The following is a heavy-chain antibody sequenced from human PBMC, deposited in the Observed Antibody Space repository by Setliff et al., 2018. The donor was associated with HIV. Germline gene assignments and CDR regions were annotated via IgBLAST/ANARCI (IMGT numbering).Heavy chain of an antibody. Sequence: TLSLTCRVSGGSIRSGSYYWTWIRQPAGKGPEWIGHIYTNGYTNYNPSLKSRVTISVDTSKNQFSLRLTSVTAADTAVYYCARAPPGIQNDAFDVWGQGTMVTVSS. J-gene: IGHJ3*01. V-gene: IGHV4-61*09. CDR2: IYTNGYT. CDR3: ARAPPGIQNDAFDV. CDR1: GGSIRSGSYY.